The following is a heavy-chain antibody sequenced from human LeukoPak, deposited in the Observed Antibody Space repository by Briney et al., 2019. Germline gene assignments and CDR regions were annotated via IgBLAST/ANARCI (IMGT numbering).Heavy chain of an antibody. CDR1: GFTFSSYW. J-gene: IGHJ6*02. Sequence: GGSLRLSCAASGFTFSSYWMSWVRQAPGKGLMWVSQINSDGSATSCADPVKGRCTISRDNAKNMLYLEMNSLRVEDTAVYFCTRDHGLDVWGQGTTVTVSS. CDR3: TRDHGLDV. V-gene: IGHV3-74*01. CDR2: INSDGSAT.